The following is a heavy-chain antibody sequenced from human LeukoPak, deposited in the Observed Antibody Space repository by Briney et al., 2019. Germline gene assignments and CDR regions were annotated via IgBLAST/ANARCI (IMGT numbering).Heavy chain of an antibody. J-gene: IGHJ4*02. V-gene: IGHV4-59*01. D-gene: IGHD4-17*01. CDR3: ARGFYGDTQFDY. Sequence: SETLSLTCTVSGDSIGSYYWSWIRQPPGKGLEWIGYIYYSGSTNYNPSLKSRVTISVDTSKNQFSLKLSSVTAADTAIYYCARGFYGDTQFDYWGQGTLVTVSS. CDR1: GDSIGSYY. CDR2: IYYSGST.